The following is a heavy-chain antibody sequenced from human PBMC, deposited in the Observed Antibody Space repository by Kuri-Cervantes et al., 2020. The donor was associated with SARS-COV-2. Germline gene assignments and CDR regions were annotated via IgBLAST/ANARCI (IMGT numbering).Heavy chain of an antibody. CDR2: FDPEDGET. Sequence: ASVKVSCKASGGTFSSYAISWVRQAPGQGLGWMGGFDPEDGETIYAQKFQGRVTMTEDTSTDTAYMELSSLRSEDTAVYYCARDRWLWDWGQGTLVTVSS. CDR1: GGTFSSYA. D-gene: IGHD6-19*01. V-gene: IGHV1-24*01. J-gene: IGHJ4*02. CDR3: ARDRWLWD.